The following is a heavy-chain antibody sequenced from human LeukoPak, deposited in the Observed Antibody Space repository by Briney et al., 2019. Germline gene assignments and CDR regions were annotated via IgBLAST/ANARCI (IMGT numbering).Heavy chain of an antibody. Sequence: PSETLSLTCTVPGGSTSSYYWRCIPQPPGKGLEWIRYIYDNRSTNYNPSLKSRVTITVDTSKNQFSLKLSSVTAADTAVYYCGRGAPLTVGASRAFDIWGQGTMVTASS. J-gene: IGHJ3*02. V-gene: IGHV4-59*01. CDR1: GGSTSSYY. CDR3: GRGAPLTVGASRAFDI. CDR2: IYDNRST. D-gene: IGHD1-26*01.